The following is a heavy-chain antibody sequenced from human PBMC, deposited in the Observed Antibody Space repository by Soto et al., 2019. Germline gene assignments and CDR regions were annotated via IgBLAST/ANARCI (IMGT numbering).Heavy chain of an antibody. J-gene: IGHJ6*02. V-gene: IGHV4-34*01. D-gene: IGHD3-22*01. CDR1: GGSFSGYY. Sequence: SETLSLTCAVYGGSFSGYYWSWIRQPPGKGLEWIGEINHSGSTNYNPSLKSRVTISVDTSKDQFSLKLSSVTAADTAVYYCARVPRYDSSGYNHNNGMDVWGQGTTVTVSS. CDR3: ARVPRYDSSGYNHNNGMDV. CDR2: INHSGST.